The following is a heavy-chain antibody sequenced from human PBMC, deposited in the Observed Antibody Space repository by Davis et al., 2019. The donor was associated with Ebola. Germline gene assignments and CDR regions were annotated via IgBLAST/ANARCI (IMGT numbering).Heavy chain of an antibody. CDR2: ISAYNGNT. J-gene: IGHJ5*02. CDR3: ARVSVLWFGEPYNWFDP. D-gene: IGHD3-10*01. CDR1: GYTFTSYG. Sequence: ASVKVSCKASGYTFTSYGISWVRQAPGQGLEWMGWISAYNGNTNYAQKPQGRVTMTTDTSTSTAYMELRSLRSDDTAVYYCARVSVLWFGEPYNWFDPWGQGTLVTVSS. V-gene: IGHV1-18*04.